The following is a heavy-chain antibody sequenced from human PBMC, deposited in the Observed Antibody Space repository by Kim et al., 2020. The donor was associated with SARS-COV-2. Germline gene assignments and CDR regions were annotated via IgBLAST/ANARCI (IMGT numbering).Heavy chain of an antibody. J-gene: IGHJ4*02. CDR3: ASLVRGVKGVDY. CDR1: GGSIRSYY. V-gene: IGHV4-59*01. D-gene: IGHD3-10*01. Sequence: SETLSLTCTVSGGSIRSYYWSWIRQPPGKGLEWIGYIYYTGSANFNPSLKSRLTISVDTSKNQSTMNLSSVTAADTAVYYCASLVRGVKGVDYWGQGTLVTVSS. CDR2: IYYTGSA.